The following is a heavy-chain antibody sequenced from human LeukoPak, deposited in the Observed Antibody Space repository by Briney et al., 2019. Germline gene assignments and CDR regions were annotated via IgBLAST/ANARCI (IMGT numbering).Heavy chain of an antibody. CDR2: ISYDGSNK. CDR3: ARDGDNPRSWNAFDI. J-gene: IGHJ3*02. V-gene: IGHV3-30-3*01. CDR1: GFTFSSYA. D-gene: IGHD7-27*01. Sequence: GGSLRLSCAASGFTFSSYAMHWVRQAPGKGLEWVAVISYDGSNKYYADSVKGRFTISRDNSKNTLYLQMNSLRAEDTAVYYCARDGDNPRSWNAFDIWGQGTVVTVSS.